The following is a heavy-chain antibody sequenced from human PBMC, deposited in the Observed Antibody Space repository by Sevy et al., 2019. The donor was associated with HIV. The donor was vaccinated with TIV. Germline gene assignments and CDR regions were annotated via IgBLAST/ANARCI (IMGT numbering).Heavy chain of an antibody. Sequence: SETLSLTCAVSSYSVGSDNYWGWIRQSPGKGLEWIGIIYRSGTTYYNPSLKSRVTISVDTSKNQISLKLSSVTASDTAVYFCARALGMATFGQIRFDSWGQGTLVTVSS. CDR1: SYSVGSDNY. V-gene: IGHV4-38-2*01. D-gene: IGHD5-12*01. J-gene: IGHJ5*01. CDR2: IYRSGTT. CDR3: ARALGMATFGQIRFDS.